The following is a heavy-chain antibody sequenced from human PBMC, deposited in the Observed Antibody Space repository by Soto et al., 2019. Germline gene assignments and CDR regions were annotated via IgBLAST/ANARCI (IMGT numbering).Heavy chain of an antibody. J-gene: IGHJ4*02. CDR1: RGPFNDYY. CDR2: INHSGST. Sequence: QVQLQQWGAGLLKPSETLSLTCAVQRGPFNDYYWGWIRQPPAKGLEWIGEINHSGSTTYNPSLMSRDTISVDTAKNEFSLKLHSVTAADTAVYCCARGSRTGLYYLGQGTVVNVSS. CDR3: ARGSRTGLYY. D-gene: IGHD3-10*01. V-gene: IGHV4-34*01.